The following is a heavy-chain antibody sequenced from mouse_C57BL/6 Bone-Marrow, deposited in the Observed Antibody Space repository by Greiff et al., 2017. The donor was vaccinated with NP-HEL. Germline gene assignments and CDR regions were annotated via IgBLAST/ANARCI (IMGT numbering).Heavy chain of an antibody. CDR1: GFTFSSYA. D-gene: IGHD2-1*01. CDR2: ISDGGSYT. Sequence: EVKLVESGGGLVKPGGSLKLSCAASGFTFSSYAMSWVRQTPEKRLEWVATISDGGSYTYYPDNVKGRFTISRDNAKNNLYLQMSHLKSEDTAMDYCARNLVKGWYFDVWGTGTTVTVSS. J-gene: IGHJ1*03. V-gene: IGHV5-4*03. CDR3: ARNLVKGWYFDV.